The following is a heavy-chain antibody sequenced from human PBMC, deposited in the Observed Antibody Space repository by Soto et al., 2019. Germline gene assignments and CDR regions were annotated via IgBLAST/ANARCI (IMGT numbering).Heavy chain of an antibody. Sequence: QVQLQESGPGLVKPSETLSLTCTVSGGSVSSGSYYWSWIRQPPGKGLEWIGYIYYSGSTNYNPSLKRRVTISVDTSKNQFSLKLSSVTAADTAVYYCARASYYYDSSGYPLHAFDIWGQGTMVTVSS. V-gene: IGHV4-61*01. CDR1: GGSVSSGSYY. CDR3: ARASYYYDSSGYPLHAFDI. CDR2: IYYSGST. D-gene: IGHD3-22*01. J-gene: IGHJ3*02.